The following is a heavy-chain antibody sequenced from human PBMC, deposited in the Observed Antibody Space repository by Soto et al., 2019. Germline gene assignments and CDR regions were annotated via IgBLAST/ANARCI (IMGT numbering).Heavy chain of an antibody. D-gene: IGHD2-8*01. V-gene: IGHV1-18*01. Sequence: QVHLVQSGVEVKKPGAAVKVSCQASGYTFNNYGISWVRQAPGQGLEWVGWISAYNGDTNYAQEFQGRVTMTTDTSTSTAYMDLRSLRSDDTAVYYCARDVGVLMVYAALDYWGQGTLVTVSS. CDR2: ISAYNGDT. J-gene: IGHJ4*02. CDR1: GYTFNNYG. CDR3: ARDVGVLMVYAALDY.